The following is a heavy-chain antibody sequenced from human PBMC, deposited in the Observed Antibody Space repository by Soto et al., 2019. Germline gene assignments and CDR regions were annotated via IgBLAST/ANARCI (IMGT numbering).Heavy chain of an antibody. D-gene: IGHD4-4*01. CDR2: IYFSGST. V-gene: IGHV4-30-4*01. CDR3: ARVWVSKDYTPRKENFDH. CDR1: GGSVNSDDNY. Sequence: QVQLQESGPGLVKPSQTLSLTCSVSGGSVNSDDNYWSWIRQPPGKGLEWIGYIYFSGSTYYTPSLKSRLAISIDTSKNQFSLKVRSVTAADSAVYYCARVWVSKDYTPRKENFDHWGQGILVTVSS. J-gene: IGHJ4*02.